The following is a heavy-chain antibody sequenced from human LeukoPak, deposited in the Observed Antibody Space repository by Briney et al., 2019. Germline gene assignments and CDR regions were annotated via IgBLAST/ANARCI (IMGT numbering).Heavy chain of an antibody. V-gene: IGHV3-30*18. CDR3: AKDPSSGWYEAQFDF. CDR2: ISYDGSNT. D-gene: IGHD6-19*01. J-gene: IGHJ4*02. Sequence: GRSLRLSCAASGFTFSSYGMHWVRQAPGKGLEWVAVISYDGSNTYYVDSVKGRFTISRDNSKNTLSLQMNSLRGEDTTVYYCAKDPSSGWYEAQFDFWGQGTLVTVSS. CDR1: GFTFSSYG.